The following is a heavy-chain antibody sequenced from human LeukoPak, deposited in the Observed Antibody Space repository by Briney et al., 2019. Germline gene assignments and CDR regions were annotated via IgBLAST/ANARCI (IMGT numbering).Heavy chain of an antibody. Sequence: GGSLRLSCAASGFSISSYGMHWVRQAPGKGLEWVAVIWYDGSNKYYADSVKGRFTISRDNSKNTLYLQMNSLRAEDTAVYYCARDGSGPKRPPYSFDYWGQGTLVTVSS. CDR3: ARDGSGPKRPPYSFDY. D-gene: IGHD2-15*01. CDR1: GFSISSYG. V-gene: IGHV3-33*08. CDR2: IWYDGSNK. J-gene: IGHJ4*02.